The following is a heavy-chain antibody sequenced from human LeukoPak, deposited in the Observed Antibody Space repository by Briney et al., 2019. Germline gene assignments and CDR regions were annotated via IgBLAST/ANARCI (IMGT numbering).Heavy chain of an antibody. V-gene: IGHV3-30-3*02. J-gene: IGHJ4*02. D-gene: IGHD4-23*01. CDR3: AKTGYGGNGYFDY. CDR2: MSYDETKK. CDR1: GFTFLAYS. Sequence: PGGSLRLSCAASGFTFLAYSMHWVRQAPGKGLEWVAVMSYDETKKYYADSVKGRFTIPRDNSKNTLYLQMNSLRAEDTAVYYCAKTGYGGNGYFDYWGQGTLVTVSS.